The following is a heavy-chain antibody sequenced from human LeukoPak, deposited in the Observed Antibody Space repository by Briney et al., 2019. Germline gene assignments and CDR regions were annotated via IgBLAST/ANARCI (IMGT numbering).Heavy chain of an antibody. CDR2: FDPEDGET. V-gene: IGHV1-24*01. J-gene: IGHJ6*03. CDR3: ATLPAAMMGYYYYYMDV. CDR1: GYTLTELS. Sequence: ASVKVSCKVSGYTLTELSMHWVRQAPGKGLEWMGGFDPEDGETIYAQKFQGRVTMTEDTSTDTAYMELSSLRSEDTTVYYCATLPAAMMGYYYYYMDVWGKGTTVTISS. D-gene: IGHD2-2*01.